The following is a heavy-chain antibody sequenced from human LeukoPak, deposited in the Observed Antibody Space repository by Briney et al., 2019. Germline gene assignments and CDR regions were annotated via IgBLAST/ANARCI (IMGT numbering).Heavy chain of an antibody. CDR3: ARGRSSWYDLDY. CDR1: GYSFTGYY. J-gene: IGHJ4*02. V-gene: IGHV1-2*06. CDR2: INPNSGGT. Sequence: ASVKVSCKASGYSFTGYYMHWVRQAPGQGLEWMGRINPNSGGTNYAQKFQGRVTMTRDTSISTAYMEQSRLRSGDTAVYYCARGRSSWYDLDYWGQGTLATVSS. D-gene: IGHD6-13*01.